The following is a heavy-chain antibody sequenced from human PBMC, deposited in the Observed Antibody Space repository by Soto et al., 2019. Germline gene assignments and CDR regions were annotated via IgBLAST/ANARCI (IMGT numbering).Heavy chain of an antibody. CDR3: AKDISFMTAPGFDY. CDR1: GFTFDVYV. J-gene: IGHJ4*02. Sequence: PGGSLRLSCAACGFTFDVYVMHGVRQAPGKGLEWVSGISWNSGSIGYADSVKGRFTISRDNAKNSLYLQMNSLRAEDTALYYCAKDISFMTAPGFDYWGQGTLVTVSS. V-gene: IGHV3-9*01. D-gene: IGHD3-16*02. CDR2: ISWNSGSI.